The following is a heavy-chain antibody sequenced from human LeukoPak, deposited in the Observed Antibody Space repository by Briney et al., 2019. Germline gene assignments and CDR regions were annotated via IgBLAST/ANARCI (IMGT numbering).Heavy chain of an antibody. CDR3: ARAWGGTTFDP. J-gene: IGHJ5*02. CDR1: GYTFTCYY. D-gene: IGHD1-7*01. V-gene: IGHV1-2*02. Sequence: ASVKVSCKTSGYTFTCYYMHWVRQAPGQGLEWMGWINPNSGGTNYAQKFQGRVTMTRDTSISTAYMELSRLRSDDTAVYYCARAWGGTTFDPWGQGTLVTVSS. CDR2: INPNSGGT.